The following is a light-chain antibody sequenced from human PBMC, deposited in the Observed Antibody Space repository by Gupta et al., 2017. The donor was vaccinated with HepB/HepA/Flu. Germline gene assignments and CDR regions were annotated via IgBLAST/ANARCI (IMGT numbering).Light chain of an antibody. V-gene: IGKV3-15*01. CDR2: GAS. J-gene: IGKJ1*01. Sequence: EVMMTQSPGTLSVSPGDRATLSCWASQSVGSNLAWYQQKPGQTPRLLIYGASTRATGIPARFSGSGSWTEFTLTISSLQSEDFAVYYCQQYNNWPLTFGRGTKVEIK. CDR3: QQYNNWPLT. CDR1: QSVGSN.